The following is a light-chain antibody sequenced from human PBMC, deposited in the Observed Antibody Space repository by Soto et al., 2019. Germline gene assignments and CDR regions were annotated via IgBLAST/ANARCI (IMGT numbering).Light chain of an antibody. J-gene: IGLJ2*01. CDR2: DVS. CDR1: CSDVGGYNY. Sequence: QSALTQPASVSGSPGQSITISCTGTCSDVGGYNYVSWYQHHPGKAPKLMIFDVSYRPSGVSNRFSGSKSGNTASLTISGLQAEDEADYYCSSHTSSSTLVVFGGGTKLTVL. CDR3: SSHTSSSTLVV. V-gene: IGLV2-14*03.